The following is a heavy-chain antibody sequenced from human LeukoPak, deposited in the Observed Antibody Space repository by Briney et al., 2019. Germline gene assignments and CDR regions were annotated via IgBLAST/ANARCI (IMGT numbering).Heavy chain of an antibody. CDR3: TRPYGITGTPGTFDI. Sequence: PGGSLRLSCAASGFTFSGSAMHWVRQASGKGLEWVGRIRSKAKSYSTAYAASVKGSFTISRDDSKNTAYLQMNSLKTEDTAVYYCTRPYGITGTPGTFDIWGQGTMVTVSS. J-gene: IGHJ3*02. D-gene: IGHD1-20*01. V-gene: IGHV3-73*01. CDR2: IRSKAKSYST. CDR1: GFTFSGSA.